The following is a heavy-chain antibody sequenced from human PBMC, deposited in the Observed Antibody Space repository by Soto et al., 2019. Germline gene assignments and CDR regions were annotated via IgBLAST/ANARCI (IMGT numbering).Heavy chain of an antibody. CDR2: INHSGST. D-gene: IGHD6-19*01. V-gene: IGHV4-34*01. CDR3: ARPKAGGMDV. J-gene: IGHJ6*02. CDR1: GGSFSGYY. Sequence: SETLSLTCAVYGGSFSGYYWSWIRQPPGKGLEWIGEINHSGSTNYNPSLKSRVTISVDTSKNQFSLKLSSVTDADTAVYYCARPKAGGMDVWGQGTTVTVSS.